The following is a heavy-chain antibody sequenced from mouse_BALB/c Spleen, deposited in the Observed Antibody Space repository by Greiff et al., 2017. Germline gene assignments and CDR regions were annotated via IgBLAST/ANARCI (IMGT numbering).Heavy chain of an antibody. CDR3: TRLGRGDY. Sequence: EVQGVESGGGLVQPGGSMKLSCVASGFTFSNYWMNWVRQSPEKGLEWVAEIRLKSNNYATHYAESVKGRFTISRDDSKSSVYLQMNNLRAEDTGIYYCTRLGRGDYWGQGTSVTVSS. V-gene: IGHV6-6*02. J-gene: IGHJ4*01. CDR2: IRLKSNNYAT. CDR1: GFTFSNYW. D-gene: IGHD4-1*01.